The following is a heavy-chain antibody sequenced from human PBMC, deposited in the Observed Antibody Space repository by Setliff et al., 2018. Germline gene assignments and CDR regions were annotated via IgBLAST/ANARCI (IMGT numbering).Heavy chain of an antibody. D-gene: IGHD3-10*01. CDR2: INAGNGKT. Sequence: ASVKVSCKASGYTFTSYAVHWVRQAPGQRLEWMGWINAGNGKTKYSQEFQGRVTITRNTSASTAYMELRSLRSEDTAVYYCAIDSVVRGFINGDSFDYWGQGTLVTVSS. J-gene: IGHJ4*02. CDR3: AIDSVVRGFINGDSFDY. CDR1: GYTFTSYA. V-gene: IGHV1-3*03.